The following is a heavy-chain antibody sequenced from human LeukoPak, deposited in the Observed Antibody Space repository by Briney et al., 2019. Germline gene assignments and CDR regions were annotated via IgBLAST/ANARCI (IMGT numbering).Heavy chain of an antibody. J-gene: IGHJ4*02. Sequence: ASVKVSCKASGYTFTGYYMHWVRQAPGQGLEWMGWINPNSGGTNYAQKFQGRVTMTRDTSITTAYMDLSSLTSDDTALYYCARALTRYSTAWYGYWGQGTLVTVSS. CDR2: INPNSGGT. V-gene: IGHV1-2*02. CDR3: ARALTRYSTAWYGY. CDR1: GYTFTGYY. D-gene: IGHD6-19*01.